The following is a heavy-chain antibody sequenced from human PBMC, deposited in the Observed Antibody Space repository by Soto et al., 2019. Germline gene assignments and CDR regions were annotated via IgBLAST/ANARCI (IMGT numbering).Heavy chain of an antibody. J-gene: IGHJ6*04. CDR2: ISSSGSTI. D-gene: IGHD3-16*02. V-gene: IGHV3-11*01. Sequence: GGIRQDPGKGLEWVSYISSSGSTIYYADSVKGRFTISRDNAKNSLYLQMNSLRAEDTAVYYCAATSLSAFRGNGTTDTVSS. CDR3: AATSLSAF.